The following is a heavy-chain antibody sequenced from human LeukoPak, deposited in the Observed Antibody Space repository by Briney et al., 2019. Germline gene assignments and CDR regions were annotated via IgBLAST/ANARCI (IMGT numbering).Heavy chain of an antibody. CDR3: AKDSYSHIPLYFDY. CDR2: IWYDGSNK. D-gene: IGHD1-26*01. J-gene: IGHJ4*02. V-gene: IGHV3-33*06. Sequence: PGKSLILSCAASGFTLGDFGMHWVRQVPGKGLEWVAVIWYDGSNKYYADSVKGRFTISRDNSKNTLYLQMNSLRAEDTAVYYCAKDSYSHIPLYFDYWGQGTLVTVSS. CDR1: GFTLGDFG.